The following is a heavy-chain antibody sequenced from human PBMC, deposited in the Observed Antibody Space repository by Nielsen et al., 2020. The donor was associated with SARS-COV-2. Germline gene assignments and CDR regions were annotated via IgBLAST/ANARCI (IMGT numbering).Heavy chain of an antibody. D-gene: IGHD2-21*01. V-gene: IGHV3-21*01. Sequence: GGSLRLFCAASGFTFSSYSMNWVRQAPGKGLEWVSSISSSSSYIYYADSVKGRFTISRDNAKNSLYLQMNSLRAEDTAVYYCARDQKAGFRYGMDVWGQGTTVTVSS. CDR3: ARDQKAGFRYGMDV. CDR2: ISSSSSYI. J-gene: IGHJ6*02. CDR1: GFTFSSYS.